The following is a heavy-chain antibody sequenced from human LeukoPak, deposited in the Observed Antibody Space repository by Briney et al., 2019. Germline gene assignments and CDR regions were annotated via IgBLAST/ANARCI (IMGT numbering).Heavy chain of an antibody. Sequence: GGSLRLSCAASGFTFSSYAMSWVRQAPGKGLEWVSAISGSGGSTYYADSVKGRFTISRDNSKNTLYLQMNSLRAEDTAVYYCAKVSDAVVVPAVSDYWGQGTLVTVSS. CDR1: GFTFSSYA. D-gene: IGHD2-2*01. CDR2: ISGSGGST. J-gene: IGHJ4*02. CDR3: AKVSDAVVVPAVSDY. V-gene: IGHV3-23*01.